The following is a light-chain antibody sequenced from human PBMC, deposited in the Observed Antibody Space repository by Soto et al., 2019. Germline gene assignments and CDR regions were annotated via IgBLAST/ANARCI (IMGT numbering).Light chain of an antibody. J-gene: IGKJ1*01. CDR2: GAS. V-gene: IGKV3-15*01. Sequence: EKVMTQSPATLSMSPGERATLSCRASQSVSSNLAWYQQKPGQAPRLLIYGASTRATGIPARFSGSGSGTEFTLTISSLQSEDFAVYYCQQYNNWPQGAFGQGTKVEIK. CDR3: QQYNNWPQGA. CDR1: QSVSSN.